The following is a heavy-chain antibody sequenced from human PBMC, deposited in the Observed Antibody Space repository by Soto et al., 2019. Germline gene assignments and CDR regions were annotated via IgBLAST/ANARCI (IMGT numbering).Heavy chain of an antibody. CDR1: GYTFTNFG. Sequence: GASVKVSCKASGYTFTNFGVTWVRRAPGQGLEWMGWISAYTDTPNYAQKFQGRVTMTIDTSTSTAYMDLRSLTSDDTAVYYCARAGGYVDSYLSGFNYWGQGALVTVSS. CDR2: ISAYTDTP. V-gene: IGHV1-18*01. CDR3: ARAGGYVDSYLSGFNY. J-gene: IGHJ4*02. D-gene: IGHD3-10*01.